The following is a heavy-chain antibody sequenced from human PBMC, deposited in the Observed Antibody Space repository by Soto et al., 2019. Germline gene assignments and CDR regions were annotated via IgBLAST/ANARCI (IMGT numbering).Heavy chain of an antibody. CDR2: INSYNGNT. J-gene: IGHJ3*02. CDR1: GYTFSSYG. V-gene: IGHV1-18*01. Sequence: QVQLVQSGAEVKKPGASVKVSCKAFGYTFSSYGISWVRQAPGQGLRWMGWINSYNGNTNYAQKLQGRGTMTTDTSTSTGKRALSSLRSDDTAVYYCARGEVVVAGHAFDIWGQGTMVTVSS. CDR3: ARGEVVVAGHAFDI. D-gene: IGHD6-19*01.